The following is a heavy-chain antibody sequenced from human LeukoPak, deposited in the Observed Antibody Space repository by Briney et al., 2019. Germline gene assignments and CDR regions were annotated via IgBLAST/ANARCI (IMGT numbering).Heavy chain of an antibody. Sequence: GGSLRLSCAASGFTFSSYAMSWVRQAPGKGLEWASAISGSGGSTYYADSVKGRFTISRDNSKNTLYLQMNSLRAEDTAVYYCAKGRGRLVLILSDYMDVWGKGTTVTVSS. V-gene: IGHV3-23*01. CDR1: GFTFSSYA. J-gene: IGHJ6*03. D-gene: IGHD6-19*01. CDR3: AKGRGRLVLILSDYMDV. CDR2: ISGSGGST.